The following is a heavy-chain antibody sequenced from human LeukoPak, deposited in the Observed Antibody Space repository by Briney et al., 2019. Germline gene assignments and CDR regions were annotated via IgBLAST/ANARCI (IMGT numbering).Heavy chain of an antibody. J-gene: IGHJ3*02. CDR2: IYYSGST. CDR3: ARYYYDSSGYYPGAFDI. D-gene: IGHD3-22*01. V-gene: IGHV4-39*01. CDR1: GGSISSSSYY. Sequence: SETLSLTCTVSGGSISSSSYYWGWIRQPPGKGLEWIGSIYYSGSTYYNPSLKSRVTISVDTSKNQFSLKLSSVTAADTAVYYCARYYYDSSGYYPGAFDIWGQGIMVTVSS.